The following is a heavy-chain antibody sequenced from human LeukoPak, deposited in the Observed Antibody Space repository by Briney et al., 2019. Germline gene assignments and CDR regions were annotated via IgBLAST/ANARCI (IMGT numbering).Heavy chain of an antibody. V-gene: IGHV5-51*01. D-gene: IGHD3-10*01. CDR1: GYFFNTYW. CDR2: ISPDDSYT. CDR3: ARYTGSFTPLDY. J-gene: IGHJ4*02. Sequence: GESLTISCEGSGYFFNTYWVAWVRRPPGKGLEWMGIISPDDSYTRYSPSFAGHITISADKSISTAYLQWTSLKASDSAMYYCARYTGSFTPLDYWGQGTLVTVSS.